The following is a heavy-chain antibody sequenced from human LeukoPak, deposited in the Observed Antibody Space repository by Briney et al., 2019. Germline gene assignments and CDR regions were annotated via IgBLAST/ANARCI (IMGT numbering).Heavy chain of an antibody. J-gene: IGHJ4*02. CDR1: GFTFSSYG. Sequence: GGSLRLSCAASGFTFSSYGMHWVRQAPGKGLEWVAVIWYDGSNKYYADSVKGRFTISRDNSKNTLYLQMNSLRAEDTAVYYCAKDSHRTPHYYDSSGYPDYWGEGTLVTVSS. CDR3: AKDSHRTPHYYDSSGYPDY. D-gene: IGHD3-22*01. CDR2: IWYDGSNK. V-gene: IGHV3-33*06.